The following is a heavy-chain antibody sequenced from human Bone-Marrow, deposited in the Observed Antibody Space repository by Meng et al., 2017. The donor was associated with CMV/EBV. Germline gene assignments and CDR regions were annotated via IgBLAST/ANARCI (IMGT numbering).Heavy chain of an antibody. CDR2: IYYSGST. CDR3: ARDGLGGAPDY. Sequence: SETLSLTCIVSGGSISSYYWSWIRQPPGKGLEWIGYIYYSGSTNYNPSLKSRVTISVDTSKNQFSLKLSSVTAADTAVYYCARDGLGGAPDYWGQGTLVTVSS. CDR1: GGSISSYY. J-gene: IGHJ4*02. D-gene: IGHD3-16*01. V-gene: IGHV4-59*01.